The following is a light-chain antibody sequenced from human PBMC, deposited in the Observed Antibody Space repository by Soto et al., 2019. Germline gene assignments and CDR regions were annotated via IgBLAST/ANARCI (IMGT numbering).Light chain of an antibody. CDR2: VAS. CDR3: LQYKTYPFT. CDR1: QGINSY. V-gene: IGKV1-17*03. Sequence: DIQMTQSPSAMSASVGDRVTITCRASQGINSYLAWIQQRPGRVPQRLIYVASTLQSGVPSRFSGSGSGTEFTLTINSLQPEDFATYFCLQYKTYPFTFGQGTKLDI. J-gene: IGKJ2*01.